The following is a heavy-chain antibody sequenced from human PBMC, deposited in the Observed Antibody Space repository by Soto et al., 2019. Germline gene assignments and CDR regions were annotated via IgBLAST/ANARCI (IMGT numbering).Heavy chain of an antibody. J-gene: IGHJ3*02. CDR2: IYHSGSS. Sequence: QVQLQESGPGLVTPSGTLSLTCAVSGGSISSSNWWSWVRQPPGKGLEWIGEIYHSGSSNYNPSLKGRVTIAVDKSKNQFSLKLSSVTAADTAVYYCASSSKGYCTNGVCYTGGNAFDIWGQGTMVTVSS. CDR3: ASSSKGYCTNGVCYTGGNAFDI. D-gene: IGHD2-8*01. V-gene: IGHV4-4*02. CDR1: GGSISSSNW.